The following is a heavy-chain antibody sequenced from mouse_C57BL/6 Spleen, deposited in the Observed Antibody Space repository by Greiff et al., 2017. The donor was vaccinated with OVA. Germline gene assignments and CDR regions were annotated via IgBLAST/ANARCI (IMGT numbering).Heavy chain of an antibody. Sequence: VQLQQSGAELVRPGASVTLSCKASGYTFTDYEMHWVKQTPVHGLEWIGALDPETGGTAYNQKFKGKAILTADKSSSTAYMELRSLTSEDSAVYYCTRGDSSGYVYWGQGTTLTVSS. D-gene: IGHD3-2*02. CDR3: TRGDSSGYVY. J-gene: IGHJ2*01. CDR1: GYTFTDYE. CDR2: LDPETGGT. V-gene: IGHV1-15*01.